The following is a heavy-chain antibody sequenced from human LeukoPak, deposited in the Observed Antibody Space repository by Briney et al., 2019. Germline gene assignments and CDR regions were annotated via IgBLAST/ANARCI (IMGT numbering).Heavy chain of an antibody. CDR3: ARWGSGSYYPFDY. V-gene: IGHV3-23*01. CDR1: ELMFSSYA. Sequence: PGGSLRLSCAASELMFSSYAMSWVRQAPGKGLEWVSGISDDSGSTYYADSVRGRFTISRDNSKNTLYLQMNSLRAEDTAVYYCARWGSGSYYPFDYWGQGTLVTVSS. J-gene: IGHJ4*02. D-gene: IGHD3-10*01. CDR2: ISDDSGST.